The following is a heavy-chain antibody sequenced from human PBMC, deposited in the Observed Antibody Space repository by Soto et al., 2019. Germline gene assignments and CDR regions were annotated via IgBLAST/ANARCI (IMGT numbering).Heavy chain of an antibody. CDR2: IYYSGST. D-gene: IGHD6-25*01. CDR1: GGSISSSSYY. Sequence: QLQLQESGPGLVKPSETLSLTCTVSGGSISSSSYYWGWIRQPPGKGLEWIGSIYYSGSTYYNPSLKSRVTISVDTSKNQFSLTLSSVTAADTAVYYCARHSPGRTPANYWGQGTLVTVSS. J-gene: IGHJ4*02. V-gene: IGHV4-39*01. CDR3: ARHSPGRTPANY.